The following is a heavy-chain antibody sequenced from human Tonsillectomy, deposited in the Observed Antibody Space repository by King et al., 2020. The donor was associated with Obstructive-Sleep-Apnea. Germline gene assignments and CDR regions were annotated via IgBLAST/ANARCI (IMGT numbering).Heavy chain of an antibody. CDR1: GFTFNTYA. CDR3: ARNNYRDYTLVFGMDV. CDR2: MSYDENNK. J-gene: IGHJ6*02. D-gene: IGHD3-3*01. Sequence: VQLVESGGGVVQPGRSLRLSCAASGFTFNTYAMYWVRQAPGKGLEWVALMSYDENNKYYGDSVKGRFTVSRDNSKSTLYLQMNSLRAEDTAVYYCARNNYRDYTLVFGMDVWGQGTTVTVSS. V-gene: IGHV3-30*04.